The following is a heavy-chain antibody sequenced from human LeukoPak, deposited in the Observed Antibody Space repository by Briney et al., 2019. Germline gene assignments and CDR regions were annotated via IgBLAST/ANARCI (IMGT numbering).Heavy chain of an antibody. V-gene: IGHV1-2*02. Sequence: GASVKVSCKASGYTFTDYYMQWVRQAPGQGLEWMGWINPDSGDTNYAQRFQGRVTLTRDTSISTAYMELSRLTSDDTAIYYCAREEDNWNAFDYWGQGTLVTVSS. D-gene: IGHD1-1*01. CDR1: GYTFTDYY. J-gene: IGHJ4*02. CDR3: AREEDNWNAFDY. CDR2: INPDSGDT.